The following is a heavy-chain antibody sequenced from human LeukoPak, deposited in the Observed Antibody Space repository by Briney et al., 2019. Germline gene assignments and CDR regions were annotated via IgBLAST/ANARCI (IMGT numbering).Heavy chain of an antibody. V-gene: IGHV4-38-2*02. CDR2: IYSSGST. D-gene: IGHD2-2*01. CDR3: ARDNGYCSSISCPPGFDP. Sequence: SETLSLTCAVSGYSISSGYYWGWIRQPAGKGLEWIGRIYSSGSTNYNPSLKSRVTMSVDTSKRQFSLKLSSVTAADTAVYYCARDNGYCSSISCPPGFDPWGQGTLVTVSS. J-gene: IGHJ5*02. CDR1: GYSISSGYY.